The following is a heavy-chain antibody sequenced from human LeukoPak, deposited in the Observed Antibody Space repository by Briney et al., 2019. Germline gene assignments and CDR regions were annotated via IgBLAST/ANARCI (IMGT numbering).Heavy chain of an antibody. D-gene: IGHD4-17*01. CDR3: ARSYGDYVDY. V-gene: IGHV4-61*08. CDR2: IYYSGST. CDR1: GGSISSGGYY. J-gene: IGHJ4*02. Sequence: PSETLSLTCTVSGGSISSGGYYWSWIRQPPGKGLEWIGYIYYSGSTNYNPSLKSRVTISVDTSKNQFSLKLSSVTAVDTAVYYCARSYGDYVDYWGQGTLVTVSS.